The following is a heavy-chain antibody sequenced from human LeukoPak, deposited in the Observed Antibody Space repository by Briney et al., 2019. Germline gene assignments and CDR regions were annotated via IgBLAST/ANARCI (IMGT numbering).Heavy chain of an antibody. D-gene: IGHD6-19*01. CDR1: GFTFSSYD. CDR3: ARGGWSHNNRYFDL. J-gene: IGHJ2*01. V-gene: IGHV3-13*04. Sequence: PGGSLRLSCAASGFTFSSYDMHWVRQAAGRGLEWVSAFGTGGDTYYPGSVKGRFTISREDAKNSLYLQVNSLRAGDTAVYYCARGGWSHNNRYFDLWGRGTLVTVSS. CDR2: FGTGGDT.